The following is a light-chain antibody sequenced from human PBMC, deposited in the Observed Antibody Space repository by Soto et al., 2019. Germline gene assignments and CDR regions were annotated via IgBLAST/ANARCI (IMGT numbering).Light chain of an antibody. V-gene: IGLV1-40*01. CDR2: GNN. CDR3: QSYDSRLSAVV. Sequence: QPVLTQPPSVSGAPGQRVTISCTGSTSNIGSNYDVHWYQQIPGTAPKLLIYGNNNRPSGVPDRFSGSKSATSASLAITGLQADDEADYYCQSYDSRLSAVVFGGGTKLTFL. J-gene: IGLJ2*01. CDR1: TSNIGSNYD.